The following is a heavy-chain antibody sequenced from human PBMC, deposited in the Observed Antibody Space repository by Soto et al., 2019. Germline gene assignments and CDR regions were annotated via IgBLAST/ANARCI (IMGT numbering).Heavy chain of an antibody. D-gene: IGHD6-13*01. CDR2: ISGSGGST. V-gene: IGHV3-23*01. J-gene: IGHJ5*02. CDR3: AKPSISIAAAGNWFDP. Sequence: PGGSLRLSCAASGFTFSSYAMSWVRQAPGKGLEWVSAISGSGGSTYYADSMKGRFTISRDNSKNTLYLQMNSLRAEDTAVYYCAKPSISIAAAGNWFDPWGQGTLVTVSS. CDR1: GFTFSSYA.